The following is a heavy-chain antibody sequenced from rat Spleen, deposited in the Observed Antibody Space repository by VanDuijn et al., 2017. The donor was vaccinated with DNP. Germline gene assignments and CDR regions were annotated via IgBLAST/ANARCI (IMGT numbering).Heavy chain of an antibody. J-gene: IGHJ2*01. D-gene: IGHD1-11*01. CDR1: GFTFSDYY. Sequence: EVQLVESGGGLVQPGRSLKLSCAASGFTFSDYYMAWVRQAPTKGLEWVASIRYDGGSTSYRDSVRGRFTISRDNAKSTLYLQMDSLRSEDTATYYCAYGGYWGQGVMVTVSS. CDR3: AYGGY. CDR2: IRYDGGST. V-gene: IGHV5-7*01.